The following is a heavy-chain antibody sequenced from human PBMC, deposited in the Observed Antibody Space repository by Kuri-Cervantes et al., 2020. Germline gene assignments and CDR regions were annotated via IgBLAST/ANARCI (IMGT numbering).Heavy chain of an antibody. CDR1: GGTFSSYA. CDR3: ARGRITMVQDQYWFDP. D-gene: IGHD3-10*01. V-gene: IGHV1-69*13. J-gene: IGHJ5*02. Sequence: SVKVSCKASGGTFSSYAISWVRQAPGQGLEWMGGIIPIFGTANYAQKFQGRVTITADESTSTAYMELSRLRSEDTAVYYCARGRITMVQDQYWFDPWGQGTLVTVSS. CDR2: IIPIFGTA.